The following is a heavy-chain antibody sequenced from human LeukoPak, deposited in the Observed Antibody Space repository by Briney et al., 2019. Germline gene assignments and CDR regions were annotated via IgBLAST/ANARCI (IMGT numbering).Heavy chain of an antibody. D-gene: IGHD3-22*01. Sequence: GGSLRLSCAASGFTFSNAWMSWVRQAPGKGLEWVGRIKSKTDGGTTDYAAPVKGRFTISRDDSKNSLYLQMNSLKTEDTAVYYCTTEPDAYYYDSSGYIFDYWGQGTLVTVSS. V-gene: IGHV3-15*01. J-gene: IGHJ4*02. CDR2: IKSKTDGGTT. CDR1: GFTFSNAW. CDR3: TTEPDAYYYDSSGYIFDY.